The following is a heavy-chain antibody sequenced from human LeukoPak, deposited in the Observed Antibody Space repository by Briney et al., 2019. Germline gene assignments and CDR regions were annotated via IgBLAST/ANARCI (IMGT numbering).Heavy chain of an antibody. J-gene: IGHJ1*01. V-gene: IGHV4-39*07. CDR3: ARDYRLTQIQY. CDR1: GGSISSSSYY. Sequence: PSETLSLTCTVSGGSISSSSYYWAWIRQPPGRGLERIGSIYYTGSTYYNPSLKSRVTISVDTSKNQFSLRLSSVTAADTAVYYCARDYRLTQIQYWGQGTLVTVSS. D-gene: IGHD1-26*01. CDR2: IYYTGST.